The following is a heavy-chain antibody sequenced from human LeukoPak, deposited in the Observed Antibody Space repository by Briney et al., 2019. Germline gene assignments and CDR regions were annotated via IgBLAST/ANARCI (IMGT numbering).Heavy chain of an antibody. CDR2: ISSSSSYI. CDR3: ARGLSYGSGSYYQKTNDY. V-gene: IGHV3-21*01. Sequence: GGSLRLSCAASGFTFSSYSMNWVRQTPGKGLEWVSSISSSSSYIYYADSVKGRFTISRDNAKNSLYLQMNSLRAEDTAVYYCARGLSYGSGSYYQKTNDYWGQGTLVTVSS. D-gene: IGHD3-10*01. CDR1: GFTFSSYS. J-gene: IGHJ4*02.